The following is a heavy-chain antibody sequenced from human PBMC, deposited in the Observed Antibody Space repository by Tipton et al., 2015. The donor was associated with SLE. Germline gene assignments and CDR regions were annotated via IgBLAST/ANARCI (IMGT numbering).Heavy chain of an antibody. CDR1: GGSISSYY. CDR3: ARGLRAGTAQNGAFDI. D-gene: IGHD1-1*01. CDR2: INHSGST. Sequence: TLSLTCTVSGGSISSYYWSWIRQPPGKGLEWIGEINHSGSTNYNPSLKSRVTISVDTSKNQFSLKLSSVTAADTAVYYCARGLRAGTAQNGAFDIWGQGTMVPVSS. V-gene: IGHV4-34*01. J-gene: IGHJ3*02.